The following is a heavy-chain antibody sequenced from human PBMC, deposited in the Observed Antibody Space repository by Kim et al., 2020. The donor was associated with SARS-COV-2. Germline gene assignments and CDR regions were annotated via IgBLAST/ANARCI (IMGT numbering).Heavy chain of an antibody. V-gene: IGHV6-1*01. Sequence: NDYAVSVKSRITTNPATSKNQFSLQLNSVTPDDTAVYYCASRAATGALDVWGQGTTVTVSS. D-gene: IGHD1-1*01. CDR2: N. CDR3: ASRAATGALDV. J-gene: IGHJ6*02.